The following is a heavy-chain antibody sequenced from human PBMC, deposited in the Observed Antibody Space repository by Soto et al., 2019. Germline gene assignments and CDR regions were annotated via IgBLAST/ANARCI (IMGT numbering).Heavy chain of an antibody. CDR1: GGSISSGDYC. V-gene: IGHV4-30-2*01. J-gene: IGHJ5*02. D-gene: IGHD2-15*01. Sequence: LSETLSLTCAVSGGSISSGDYCWSWIRQPPGKGLEWVGYNYNSGSTHYNPSLKSRVTISVDRSKNQFSLKLTSVTAADTAVYYCARVVVAAQGGWFDPWGQGTLVTVSS. CDR2: NYNSGST. CDR3: ARVVVAAQGGWFDP.